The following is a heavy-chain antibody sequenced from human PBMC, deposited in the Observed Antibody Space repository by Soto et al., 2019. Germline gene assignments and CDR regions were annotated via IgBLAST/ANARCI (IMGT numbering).Heavy chain of an antibody. Sequence: EVQLLESGGGLVQPGGSLRLSCAASGFTFSSYAMTWVRQAPGKGLAWVSTISGDGGSTYYADSVKGRFTISRDNSKNTLYVQMNSLRAEDTAVYYCAKGHGGSWSYSEYWGQGTLVTVSS. CDR2: ISGDGGST. CDR1: GFTFSSYA. CDR3: AKGHGGSWSYSEY. J-gene: IGHJ4*02. V-gene: IGHV3-23*01. D-gene: IGHD3-10*01.